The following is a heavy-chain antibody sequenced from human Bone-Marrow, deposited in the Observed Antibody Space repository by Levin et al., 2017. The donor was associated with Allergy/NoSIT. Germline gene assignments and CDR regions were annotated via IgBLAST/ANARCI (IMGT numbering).Heavy chain of an antibody. CDR1: GFTFSSYS. V-gene: IGHV3-21*01. D-gene: IGHD1-20*01. J-gene: IGHJ4*02. Sequence: GGSLRLFCAASGFTFSSYSMNWVRQAPGKGLEWVSSISSSSSYIYYADSVKGRFTISRDNAKNSLYLQMNSLRAEDTAVYYCARDVTGTTGALDYWGQGTLVTVSS. CDR3: ARDVTGTTGALDY. CDR2: ISSSSSYI.